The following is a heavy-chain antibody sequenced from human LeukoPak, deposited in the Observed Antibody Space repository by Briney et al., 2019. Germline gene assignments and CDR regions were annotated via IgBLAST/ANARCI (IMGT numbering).Heavy chain of an antibody. D-gene: IGHD3-10*01. CDR2: IDTAGGT. CDR1: GFTFISYD. V-gene: IGHV3-13*04. J-gene: IGHJ3*02. Sequence: GGSLTVYCAASGFTFISYDMHWVSQPTEKGLEWVSGIDTAGGTYYAGSVKGRFTISRQNAKNSLSLPMNSLRAGDTAVYYCARRRYGLGSYSDAFDIWGQEKMVTVSS. CDR3: ARRRYGLGSYSDAFDI.